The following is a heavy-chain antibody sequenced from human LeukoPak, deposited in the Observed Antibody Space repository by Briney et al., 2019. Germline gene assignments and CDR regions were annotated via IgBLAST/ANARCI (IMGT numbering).Heavy chain of an antibody. CDR1: GFTFSSYW. CDR3: AREKRAYSSSWIPDAFDI. Sequence: GGSLRLSCAASGFTFSSYWMSWVRQAPGKGLEWVANIKQDGSGKYYVDSVKGRFTIPRDNAKNSLYLQMNSLRAEDTAVYYCAREKRAYSSSWIPDAFDIWGQGTMVTVSS. J-gene: IGHJ3*02. V-gene: IGHV3-7*01. D-gene: IGHD6-13*01. CDR2: IKQDGSGK.